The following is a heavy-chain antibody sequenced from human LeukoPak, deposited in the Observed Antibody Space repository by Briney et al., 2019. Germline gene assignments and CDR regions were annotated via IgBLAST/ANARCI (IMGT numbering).Heavy chain of an antibody. J-gene: IGHJ6*03. CDR1: GFTFSSYW. V-gene: IGHV3-74*01. CDR2: INSDGSST. Sequence: GGSLRLSCAASGFTFSSYWMHWVRQAPGEGLVWVSFINSDGSSTGYADSVKGRFTVSRDNGKSTLYLQMNSLRAEDTAVYYCTYGSGREGYMDVWGKGTTVTVSS. CDR3: TYGSGREGYMDV. D-gene: IGHD3-10*01.